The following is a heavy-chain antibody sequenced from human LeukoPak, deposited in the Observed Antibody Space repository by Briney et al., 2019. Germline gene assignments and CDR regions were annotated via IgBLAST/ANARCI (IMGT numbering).Heavy chain of an antibody. CDR2: IYSGGST. CDR3: ARWAARVDY. CDR1: GXTVGSNY. V-gene: IGHV3-53*01. Sequence: GGSLRLSCAASGXTVGSNYMSWVRQAPGKGLEWVSVIYSGGSTYYADSVKGRFTISRDNSKNTLYLQMNSLRAEDTAVYYCARWAARVDYWGQGTLVTVSS. J-gene: IGHJ4*02.